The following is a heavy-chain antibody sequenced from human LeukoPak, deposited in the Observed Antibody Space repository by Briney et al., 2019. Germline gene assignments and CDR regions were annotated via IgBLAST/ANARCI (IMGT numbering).Heavy chain of an antibody. D-gene: IGHD6-19*01. J-gene: IGHJ4*02. V-gene: IGHV3-7*01. CDR3: ARGGAVAGKYVY. Sequence: QPGGSLRLSCAGSGFTFSDYWMSWVRQALGKGLEWVASIKKEDGYEKIYVDSVKGRFTISRDNAENSVYLQMNSLRVEDTAMYYCARGGAVAGKYVYWGQGTLVTVSS. CDR2: IKKEDGYEK. CDR1: GFTFSDYW.